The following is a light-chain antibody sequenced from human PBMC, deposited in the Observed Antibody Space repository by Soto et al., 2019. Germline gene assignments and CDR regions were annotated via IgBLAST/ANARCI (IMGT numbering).Light chain of an antibody. CDR2: GAS. CDR1: QSVGSSY. Sequence: EIVLTQSPGTLSLSQGERATLSCRASQSVGSSYLAWYQQKPGQAPRLLIYGASTRATGIPARFSGSASGTEFTLTISSLQSEDFAVYYGQQYNNWPQTFGQGTKVDIK. CDR3: QQYNNWPQT. J-gene: IGKJ1*01. V-gene: IGKV3-15*01.